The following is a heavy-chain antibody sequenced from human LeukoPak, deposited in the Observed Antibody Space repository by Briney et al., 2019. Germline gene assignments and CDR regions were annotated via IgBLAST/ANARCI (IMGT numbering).Heavy chain of an antibody. CDR3: ARINTAIIGWFGP. CDR2: IYHSGST. J-gene: IGHJ5*02. Sequence: SETLSLTCAVSGYSISSGYYWGWIRQPPGKGLEWIGSIYHSGSTYYNPSLKSRVTISVDTSKNQFSLKLSSVTAADTAVHYCARINTAIIGWFGPWGQGTLVTVSS. V-gene: IGHV4-38-2*01. D-gene: IGHD5-18*01. CDR1: GYSISSGYY.